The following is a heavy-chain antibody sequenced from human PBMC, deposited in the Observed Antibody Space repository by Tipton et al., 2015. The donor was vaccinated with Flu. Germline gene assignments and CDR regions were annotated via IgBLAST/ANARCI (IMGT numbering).Heavy chain of an antibody. CDR2: IYPTGTT. Sequence: TLSLTCTVSGGSVSSGYYYWSWIRQPPGKRLELIGSIYPTGTTYYNPSLKSRVTISVDTSKSQFSLMLKSVTAADTAVYYCARLSYYDVDLKNFYFDYWGQGALVTVSS. J-gene: IGHJ4*02. CDR1: GGSVSSGYYY. V-gene: IGHV4-39*01. CDR3: ARLSYYDVDLKNFYFDY. D-gene: IGHD3-10*02.